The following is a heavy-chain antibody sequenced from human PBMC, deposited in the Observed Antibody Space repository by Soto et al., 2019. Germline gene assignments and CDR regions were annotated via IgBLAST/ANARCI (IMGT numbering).Heavy chain of an antibody. CDR3: ARWSSSSWYGSGWYRSFDY. Sequence: SETLSLTCAVYGGSFSGYYWSWIRQPPGKGLEWIGEINHSGSTNYNPSLKSRVTISVDTSKNQFSLKLSSVTAADTAVYYCARWSSSSWYGSGWYRSFDYWGQGTLVTVSS. V-gene: IGHV4-34*01. J-gene: IGHJ4*02. CDR1: GGSFSGYY. D-gene: IGHD6-13*01. CDR2: INHSGST.